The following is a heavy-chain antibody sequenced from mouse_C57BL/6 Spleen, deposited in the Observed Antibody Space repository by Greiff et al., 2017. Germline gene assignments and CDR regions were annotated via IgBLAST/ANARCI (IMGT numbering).Heavy chain of an antibody. Sequence: EVKLMESGGDLVKPGGSLKLSCAASGFTFSSYGMSWVRQTPDKRLEWVATISSGGSYTYYPDSVKGRFTISRDKAKNTLYLQMSSLKSEDTAMYYCARQGLRNDFDYWGQGTTLTVSS. CDR1: GFTFSSYG. CDR3: ARQGLRNDFDY. V-gene: IGHV5-6*01. J-gene: IGHJ2*01. CDR2: ISSGGSYT. D-gene: IGHD1-1*01.